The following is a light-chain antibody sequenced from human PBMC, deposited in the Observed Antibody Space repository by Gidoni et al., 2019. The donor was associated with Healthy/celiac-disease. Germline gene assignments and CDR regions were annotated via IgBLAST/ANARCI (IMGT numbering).Light chain of an antibody. CDR2: WAS. J-gene: IGKJ3*01. V-gene: IGKV4-1*01. CDR1: QSVLYSSNNKNY. Sequence: DIVMTQSPDSLAVSLGERATINCKSSQSVLYSSNNKNYLAWYQQKPGQPPKLLIYWASTRESGVSDRFSGSGSGTDFTLTISSLQAEDVAVYYCQQDYSTPLTFXPXTKVDIK. CDR3: QQDYSTPLT.